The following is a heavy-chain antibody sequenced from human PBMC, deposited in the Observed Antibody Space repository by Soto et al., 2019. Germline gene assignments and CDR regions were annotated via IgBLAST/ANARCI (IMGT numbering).Heavy chain of an antibody. J-gene: IGHJ6*03. CDR3: ARGLRDIVVVPAAMNMDV. D-gene: IGHD2-2*01. Sequence: QVQLQQWGAGLLKPSETLSLTCAVYGGSFSGYYWSWIRQPPGKGLEWIGEINHSGCTNYNPSLKSRVTIPVDTSKNQFSLKLSSVTAADTAVYYCARGLRDIVVVPAAMNMDVWGKGTTVTVSS. CDR1: GGSFSGYY. V-gene: IGHV4-34*01. CDR2: INHSGCT.